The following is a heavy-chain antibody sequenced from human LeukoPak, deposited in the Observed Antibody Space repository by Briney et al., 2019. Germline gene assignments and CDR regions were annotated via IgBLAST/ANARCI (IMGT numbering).Heavy chain of an antibody. CDR1: GGTFSSYA. CDR2: IIPIFGTA. CDR3: AREYCGGDCYDYYFDY. D-gene: IGHD2-21*02. J-gene: IGHJ4*02. Sequence: SVKVSCKASGGTFSSYAISWVRQAPGQGLGWMGGIIPIFGTANYAQKFQGRVTITADESTSTAYMELSSLRSEDTAVYYCAREYCGGDCYDYYFDYWGQGTLVTVSS. V-gene: IGHV1-69*13.